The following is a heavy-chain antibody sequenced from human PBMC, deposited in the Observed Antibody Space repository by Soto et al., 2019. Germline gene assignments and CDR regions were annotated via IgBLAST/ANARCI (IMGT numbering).Heavy chain of an antibody. CDR1: GASVTSGSYY. V-gene: IGHV4-61*03. CDR2: VYYSGIT. CDR3: TRHWITVAGSPFDY. Sequence: SETLSLTCSVSGASVTSGSYYWSWIRQPPGKGLEWIGYVYYSGITNYNPSLKSRVTISVDTSKNHFSLKLNSVTAADTAVYYCTRHWITVAGSPFDYWGHGTLVTVSS. D-gene: IGHD6-13*01. J-gene: IGHJ4*01.